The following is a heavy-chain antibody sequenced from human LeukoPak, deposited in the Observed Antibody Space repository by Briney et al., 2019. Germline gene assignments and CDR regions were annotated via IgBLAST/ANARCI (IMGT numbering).Heavy chain of an antibody. J-gene: IGHJ4*02. CDR3: AMGLEGIQLWLQVY. V-gene: IGHV3-23*01. D-gene: IGHD5-18*01. Sequence: GGSLRLSCAASGFTFSSYAMSWVRQAPGKGLEWVSAISASGGSTYYADSVKGRFTISRDNSENTLYLHMNSLRAEDTAVYYCAMGLEGIQLWLQVYWGQGTLVTVSS. CDR2: ISASGGST. CDR1: GFTFSSYA.